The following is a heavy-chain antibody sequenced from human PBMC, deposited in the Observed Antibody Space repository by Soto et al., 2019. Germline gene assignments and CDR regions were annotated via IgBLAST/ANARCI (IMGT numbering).Heavy chain of an antibody. CDR1: GFTFSSYG. CDR2: IWYDGSNK. J-gene: IGHJ6*02. V-gene: IGHV3-33*01. D-gene: IGHD2-2*01. CDR3: AREGRDCISTSCPYYYYGMDV. Sequence: PGGSLRLSCAASGFTFSSYGMHWVRQAPGKGLEWVAVIWYDGSNKYYADSVKGRFTISRDNSKNTLYLQMNSLRAEDTAVYYCAREGRDCISTSCPYYYYGMDVWGQGTTVTVSS.